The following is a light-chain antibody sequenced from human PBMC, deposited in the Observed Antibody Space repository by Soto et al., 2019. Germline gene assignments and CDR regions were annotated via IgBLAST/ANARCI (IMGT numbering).Light chain of an antibody. V-gene: IGKV3D-20*02. CDR1: QSVSSSY. CDR3: QQHSNWPLT. CDR2: DVS. J-gene: IGKJ4*01. Sequence: EIVLTQSPGTLSLSPGERATLSCRASQSVSSSYLAWYQQKPGQAPRLLIYDVSNRATGTPARFSGSGSGTDFTLSISSLEPEDFAVYYCQQHSNWPLTFGGGTKVDIK.